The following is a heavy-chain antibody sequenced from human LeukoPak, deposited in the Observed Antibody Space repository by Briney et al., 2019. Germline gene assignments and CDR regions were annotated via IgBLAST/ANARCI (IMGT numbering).Heavy chain of an antibody. CDR3: ARAPKSGPNMWYFDY. D-gene: IGHD5-12*01. CDR2: INPNNGVT. J-gene: IGHJ4*02. CDR1: GYSFSDNY. Sequence: ASVKVFCKTSGYSFSDNYLHWVRQAPGLGLQLLGWINPNNGVTDYAQRFQGRVIMTRDTSISTVYMELSGLKSDDTAVYYCARAPKSGPNMWYFDYWDQGTLVTVSS. V-gene: IGHV1-2*02.